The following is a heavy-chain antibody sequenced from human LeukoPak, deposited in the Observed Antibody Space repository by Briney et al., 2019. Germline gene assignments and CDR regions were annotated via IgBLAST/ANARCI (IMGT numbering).Heavy chain of an antibody. CDR3: ARGGIQVSGIDEFDY. J-gene: IGHJ4*02. CDR1: GFTFIDYD. Sequence: GGSLRPSCAASGFTFIDYDMHWVRQVIGKGLEWVSAIGIRGDTHYSGSVKGRFTISRENAESSLYLQMNSLRAEDTAVYYCARGGIQVSGIDEFDYWGQGTLVTVS. D-gene: IGHD6-19*01. CDR2: IGIRGDT. V-gene: IGHV3-13*01.